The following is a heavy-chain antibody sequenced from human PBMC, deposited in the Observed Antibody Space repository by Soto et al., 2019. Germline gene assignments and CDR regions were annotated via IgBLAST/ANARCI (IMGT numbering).Heavy chain of an antibody. CDR1: GGSFSGYY. J-gene: IGHJ4*02. V-gene: IGHV4-34*01. D-gene: IGHD2-15*01. CDR2: INHIGST. Sequence: QVQLQQWGAGLLKPSETLSLTCAVYGGSFSGYYWSWIRQPPGKGLEWIGEINHIGSTNYNPSLKSRVTLSVDTSKNQFSLKLSSVTAADTAVYYCARGYAINWHTPHYWGQGTLVTVSS. CDR3: ARGYAINWHTPHY.